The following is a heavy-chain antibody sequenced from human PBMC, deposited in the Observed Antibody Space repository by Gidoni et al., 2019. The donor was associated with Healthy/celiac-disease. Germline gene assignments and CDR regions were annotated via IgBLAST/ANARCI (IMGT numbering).Heavy chain of an antibody. CDR2: ISYDGSNK. J-gene: IGHJ4*02. Sequence: QVQLVESGGGVVQPGSSLRLSCAASGFPFSSYAMHWVRQAPGKGLEWVAVISYDGSNKYYADSVKGRFTISRDNSKNTLYLQMNSLRAEDTAVYYCARWAAGLAGSYRHFDYWGQGTLVTVSS. D-gene: IGHD1-26*01. V-gene: IGHV3-30*01. CDR1: GFPFSSYA. CDR3: ARWAAGLAGSYRHFDY.